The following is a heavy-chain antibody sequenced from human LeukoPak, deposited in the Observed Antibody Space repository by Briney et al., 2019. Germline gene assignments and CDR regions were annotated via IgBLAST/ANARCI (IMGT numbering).Heavy chain of an antibody. D-gene: IGHD3-10*01. Sequence: PSETLSLTCAVYGGSFSGYYWSWIRQPPGKGLEWIGEINHSGSTNYNPSLKNRVTISVDTSKNQFSLKLSSVTAADTAVYYCARGGPYGSGSYAYYFDYWGQGTLVTVSS. V-gene: IGHV4-34*01. CDR3: ARGGPYGSGSYAYYFDY. J-gene: IGHJ4*02. CDR2: INHSGST. CDR1: GGSFSGYY.